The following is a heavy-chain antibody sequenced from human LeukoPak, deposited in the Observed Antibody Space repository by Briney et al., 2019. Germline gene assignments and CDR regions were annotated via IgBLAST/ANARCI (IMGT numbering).Heavy chain of an antibody. V-gene: IGHV3-72*01. J-gene: IGHJ4*02. D-gene: IGHD3-10*01. CDR2: TRNKANGYTT. CDR3: ARGGGRSYYLDY. Sequence: PGGSLRLSCAASGFTFSDHYMDWVRQAPGKGLEWVGRTRNKANGYTTEYAASVKGRFTISRDDSKGSLYLQMNSLKTEDTAVYYCARGGGRSYYLDYWGQGTLVTVSS. CDR1: GFTFSDHY.